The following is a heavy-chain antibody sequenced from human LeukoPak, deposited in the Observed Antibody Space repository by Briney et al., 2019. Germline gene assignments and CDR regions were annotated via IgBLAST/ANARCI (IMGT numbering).Heavy chain of an antibody. Sequence: GGSLRLSCAASGFTFSSYAMSWVRQAPGKGLEWVSAISGSGGSTYYADSVKGRFTISRDNSKNTLSLQMNSLRAEDTAMYYCARAPVVISAPWFDPWGQGTLVTVSS. J-gene: IGHJ5*02. D-gene: IGHD3-22*01. CDR1: GFTFSSYA. V-gene: IGHV3-23*01. CDR2: ISGSGGST. CDR3: ARAPVVISAPWFDP.